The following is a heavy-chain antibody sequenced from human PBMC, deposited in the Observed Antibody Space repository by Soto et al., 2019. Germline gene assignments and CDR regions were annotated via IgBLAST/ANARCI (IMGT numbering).Heavy chain of an antibody. D-gene: IGHD3-3*01. V-gene: IGHV4-34*01. CDR3: ARDPRITIFGVITHYGMDV. Sequence: SETLSLTCAVYGGSFSGYYWSWIRQPPGKGLEWIGEINHSGSTKYNPSLKSRVTISVDTSKNQFSLKLSSVTAADTAVYYCARDPRITIFGVITHYGMDVWGQGTTVTVSS. J-gene: IGHJ6*02. CDR1: GGSFSGYY. CDR2: INHSGST.